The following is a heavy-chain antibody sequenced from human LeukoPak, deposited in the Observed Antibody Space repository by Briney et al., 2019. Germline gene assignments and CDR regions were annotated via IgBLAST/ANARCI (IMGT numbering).Heavy chain of an antibody. V-gene: IGHV4-61*02. CDR2: IYTSGST. D-gene: IGHD1-26*01. CDR1: GGSISSGSYY. Sequence: PSETLSLTCTVSGGSISSGSYYWSWIRQPAGKGLEWIGRIYTSGSTNYNPSLKSRVTISVDTSKNQFSLKLSSVTAADTAVYYGAGGWGSVGGNYTYSYYYLTSGAKGPRSPSP. CDR3: AGGWGSVGGNYTYSYYYLTS. J-gene: IGHJ6*03.